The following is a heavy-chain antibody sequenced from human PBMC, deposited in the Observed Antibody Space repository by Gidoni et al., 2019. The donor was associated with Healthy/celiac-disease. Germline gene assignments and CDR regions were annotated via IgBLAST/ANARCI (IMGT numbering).Heavy chain of an antibody. CDR1: GGSFSGYY. Sequence: QVQLQQWGAGLLKPSETLSLTCAVYGGSFSGYYWSWIRQPPGKGLEWIGEINHSGSTNYNPSLKSRVTISVDTSKNQFSLKLSSVTAADTAVYYCARGRRYSSSPVRYFDLWGRGTLVTVSS. V-gene: IGHV4-34*01. CDR3: ARGRRYSSSPVRYFDL. D-gene: IGHD6-13*01. J-gene: IGHJ2*01. CDR2: INHSGST.